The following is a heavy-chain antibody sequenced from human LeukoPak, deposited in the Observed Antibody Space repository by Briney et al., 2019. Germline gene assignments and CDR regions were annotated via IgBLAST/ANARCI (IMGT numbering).Heavy chain of an antibody. CDR3: ASNWNYVRGYGMDV. D-gene: IGHD1-7*01. CDR1: GFTFSSYW. CDR2: IKQDGSEK. V-gene: IGHV3-7*01. J-gene: IGHJ6*02. Sequence: PGGSLRLSCAASGFTFSSYWMSWVRQTPGKGLEWVANIKQDGSEKHYVDSVKGRFTISRDNAKNSLYLQMSSLRAEDTAVYHRASNWNYVRGYGMDVWGQGTTVTVSS.